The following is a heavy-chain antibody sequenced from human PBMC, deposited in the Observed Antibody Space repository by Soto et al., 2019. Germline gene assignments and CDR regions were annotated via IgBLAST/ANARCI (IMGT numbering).Heavy chain of an antibody. D-gene: IGHD3-3*01. Sequence: PSETLSLTCTVSGGSISSSSYYWGWIRQPPGKGLEWIGSIYYSGSTYYNPSLKSRVTISVDTSKNQFSLKLSSVTAADTAVYYCAREEVGWLPPYYYYYGMDVWGQGTTVTVSS. CDR2: IYYSGST. CDR1: GGSISSSSYY. CDR3: AREEVGWLPPYYYYYGMDV. J-gene: IGHJ6*02. V-gene: IGHV4-39*02.